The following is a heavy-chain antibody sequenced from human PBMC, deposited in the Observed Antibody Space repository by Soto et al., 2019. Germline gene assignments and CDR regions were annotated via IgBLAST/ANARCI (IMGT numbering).Heavy chain of an antibody. Sequence: QVQLVESGGGVVQPGRSLRLSCAASGFTFSSYAMHWVRQAPGKGLEWVAVISYDGSNKYYADSVKGRFTISRDNSKNTLYLPMNSLRAEDTAVDYCARGELRDGGLDYWGRRTLVTVSS. CDR3: ARGELRDGGLDY. D-gene: IGHD3-16*01. V-gene: IGHV3-30-3*01. CDR1: GFTFSSYA. J-gene: IGHJ4*02. CDR2: ISYDGSNK.